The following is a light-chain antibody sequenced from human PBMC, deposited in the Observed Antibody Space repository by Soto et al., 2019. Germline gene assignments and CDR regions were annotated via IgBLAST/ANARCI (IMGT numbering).Light chain of an antibody. J-gene: IGLJ1*01. CDR3: SSYTTSNTRQIV. CDR1: SSDVGGYNY. CDR2: DVS. Sequence: QSALTQPASVSGSPGQSLTISCTGTSSDVGGYNYVSWYQHHPCKAPKLMIYDVSNRPSGVSNRFSGSKSGNTASLTISGLQPEDEADYYCSSYTTSNTRQIVFGTGTKVTVL. V-gene: IGLV2-14*03.